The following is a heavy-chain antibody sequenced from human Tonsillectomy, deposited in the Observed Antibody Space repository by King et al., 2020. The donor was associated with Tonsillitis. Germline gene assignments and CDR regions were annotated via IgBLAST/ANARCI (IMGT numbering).Heavy chain of an antibody. D-gene: IGHD2-21*02. V-gene: IGHV3-48*01. CDR2: ISTSSRTI. CDR3: ARGDLLVFDI. Sequence: VQLVESGGGLVQPGGSLRLSCAASGFIFSSYSMNWVRQAPGKGLEWVSYISTSSRTIYYADSVKGRFTISRDNAKNSLDLHMNSLRAEDTAVYYCARGDLLVFDIWGQGTMVTVSS. J-gene: IGHJ3*02. CDR1: GFIFSSYS.